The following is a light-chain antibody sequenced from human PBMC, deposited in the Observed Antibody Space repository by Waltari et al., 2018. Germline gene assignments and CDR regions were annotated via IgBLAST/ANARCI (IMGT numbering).Light chain of an antibody. Sequence: DIQMTQSPSTLSPSVGDRVTITCRASQSIAIWLAWYQQKPGKAPNLLIYEASNLGSGVPSRFSGSGSGTQFTLTIRSLQPEDVATYYCQQSFSRPVTFGQGTRLEIK. J-gene: IGKJ5*01. V-gene: IGKV1-5*03. CDR3: QQSFSRPVT. CDR2: EAS. CDR1: QSIAIW.